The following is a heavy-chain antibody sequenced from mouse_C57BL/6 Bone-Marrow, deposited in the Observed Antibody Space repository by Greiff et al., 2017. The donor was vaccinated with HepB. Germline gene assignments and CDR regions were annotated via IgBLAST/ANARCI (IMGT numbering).Heavy chain of an antibody. J-gene: IGHJ3*01. Sequence: VQLKQSGAELVRPGASVKLSCTASGFNIKDDYMHWVKQRPEQGLEWIGWIDPENGDTEYASKFQGKATITADTSSNTAYLQLSSLTSEDTAVFYCTTSYGSSSAYWCQGNLVTVSA. CDR3: TTSYGSSSAY. CDR1: GFNIKDDY. CDR2: IDPENGDT. V-gene: IGHV14-4*01. D-gene: IGHD1-1*01.